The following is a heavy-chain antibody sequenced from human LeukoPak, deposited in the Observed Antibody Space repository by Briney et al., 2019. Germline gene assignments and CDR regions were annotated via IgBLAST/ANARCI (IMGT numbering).Heavy chain of an antibody. Sequence: PGGSLRLSCAASGFTFSSYGMHWVRQAPGKGLEWVAVIWYDGSNKYYADSVKGRFTISRDNSKNTLYLQMNSLRAEDTAVYYCARDLYYYDSSGHNYYYGMDVWGQGTTVTVSS. J-gene: IGHJ6*02. D-gene: IGHD3-22*01. CDR3: ARDLYYYDSSGHNYYYGMDV. V-gene: IGHV3-33*01. CDR1: GFTFSSYG. CDR2: IWYDGSNK.